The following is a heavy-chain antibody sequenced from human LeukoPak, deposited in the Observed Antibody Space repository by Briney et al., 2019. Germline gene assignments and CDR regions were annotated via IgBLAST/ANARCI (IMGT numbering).Heavy chain of an antibody. Sequence: ASVKVSCKTSGYTFTGYYMHWVRQAPGQGLEWMGWISPNSGGTNYAQKFQGRVTMTRDTSISTAYMELSRLRSDDTAVYYCASSGYSYGYVEFDNWGQGTLVTVSS. D-gene: IGHD5-18*01. V-gene: IGHV1-2*02. CDR1: GYTFTGYY. CDR3: ASSGYSYGYVEFDN. CDR2: ISPNSGGT. J-gene: IGHJ4*02.